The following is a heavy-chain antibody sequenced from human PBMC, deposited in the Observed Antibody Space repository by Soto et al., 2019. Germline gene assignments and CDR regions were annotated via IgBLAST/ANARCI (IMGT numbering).Heavy chain of an antibody. CDR1: GFTLSNYG. J-gene: IGHJ4*02. Sequence: GGSLRLSCAASGFTLSNYGMSWVRQAPGKGLEWVSTISNGGVSSYYADSVKGRFTISRDNSKGALYLQMNSLRVDDTASYYCGRVAVVAGKGAGTDYWGQGTPVTVSS. D-gene: IGHD6-19*01. V-gene: IGHV3-23*01. CDR2: ISNGGVSS. CDR3: GRVAVVAGKGAGTDY.